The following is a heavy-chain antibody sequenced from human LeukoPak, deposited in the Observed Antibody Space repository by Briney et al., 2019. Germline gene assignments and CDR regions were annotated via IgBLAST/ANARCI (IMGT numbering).Heavy chain of an antibody. D-gene: IGHD4-17*01. CDR2: ISYDGSNK. V-gene: IGHV3-30-3*01. J-gene: IGHJ4*02. CDR3: ARDWGTVTTDYFDY. CDR1: GSTFSSYA. Sequence: GGSPRLSCAASGSTFSSYAMHWVRQAPGKGLEWVAVISYDGSNKYYADSVKGRFTISRDNSKNTLYLQMNSLRAEDTAVYYCARDWGTVTTDYFDYWGQGTLVTVSS.